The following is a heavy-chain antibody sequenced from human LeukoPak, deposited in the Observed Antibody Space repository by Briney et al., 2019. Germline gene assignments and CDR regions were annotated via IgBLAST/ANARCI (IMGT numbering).Heavy chain of an antibody. CDR3: VRRPAAGDY. Sequence: KAGGSLRLSCAASGFTVSSNYMSWIRQAPGKGLEWVSYISFSSSYTNYADSVKGRFTISRDNAKNSLYLQMNSLRAEDTAVYYCVRRPAAGDYWGQGTLVTVSS. CDR1: GFTVSSNY. CDR2: ISFSSSYT. D-gene: IGHD6-13*01. V-gene: IGHV3-11*03. J-gene: IGHJ4*02.